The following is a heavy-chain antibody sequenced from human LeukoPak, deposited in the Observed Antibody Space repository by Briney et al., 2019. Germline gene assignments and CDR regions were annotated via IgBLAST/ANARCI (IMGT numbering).Heavy chain of an antibody. CDR3: AKTDSSSYSPSDY. V-gene: IGHV3-23*01. CDR1: GFMFSSYA. J-gene: IGHJ4*02. CDR2: ISGSGGTT. Sequence: GGSLRLSCAVSGFMFSSYAMSWVRQAPGKGLEWVSAISGSGGTTYYADSVKGRFTISRDNSKNTLYLQMNSLRADDTAIYYCAKTDSSSYSPSDYWGQGTLVTVSS. D-gene: IGHD6-6*01.